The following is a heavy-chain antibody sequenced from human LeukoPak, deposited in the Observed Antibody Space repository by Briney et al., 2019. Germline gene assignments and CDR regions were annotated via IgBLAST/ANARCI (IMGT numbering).Heavy chain of an antibody. CDR3: ARVRDGYSWAFAY. Sequence: ASVKVSCKASGYTFTASYMHWVRLAPGQGLEWMGWINPNSGGTNYAQKFQGRVSMTRDPSISTAYMDLSSLSSDDTAVYYCARVRDGYSWAFAYWGQGTLVTVSS. CDR2: INPNSGGT. J-gene: IGHJ4*02. D-gene: IGHD5-24*01. CDR1: GYTFTASY. V-gene: IGHV1-2*02.